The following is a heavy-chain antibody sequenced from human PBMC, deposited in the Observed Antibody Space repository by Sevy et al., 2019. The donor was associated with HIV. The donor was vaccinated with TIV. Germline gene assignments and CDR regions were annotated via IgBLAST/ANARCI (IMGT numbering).Heavy chain of an antibody. D-gene: IGHD3-10*01. V-gene: IGHV3-64D*06. J-gene: IGHJ3*02. CDR1: GFTFSSYA. CDR2: ISSNGGST. Sequence: GGSLRLSCSASGFTFSSYAMHWVRQAPGKGLEYVSAISSNGGSTYYADSVKGRFTISRDNSKNTLYLQMSSLRAEGTAVYYCVKDAGGPAAMVLGVSAFDIWGQGTMVTVSS. CDR3: VKDAGGPAAMVLGVSAFDI.